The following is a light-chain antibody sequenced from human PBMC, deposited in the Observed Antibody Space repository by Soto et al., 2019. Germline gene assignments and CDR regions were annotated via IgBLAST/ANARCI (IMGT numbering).Light chain of an antibody. V-gene: IGKV3-20*01. CDR2: GPS. J-gene: IGKJ2*01. Sequence: EIVLTQSPGTLSLSPGERATLSCRASQSVSNSYLAWYQQKPGQAPRLLIYGPSSRATGIPDRFSGSGSGTDFTLTISRLEPEDFAVYYCQQYGSSPYTFGQGTKLEIK. CDR3: QQYGSSPYT. CDR1: QSVSNSY.